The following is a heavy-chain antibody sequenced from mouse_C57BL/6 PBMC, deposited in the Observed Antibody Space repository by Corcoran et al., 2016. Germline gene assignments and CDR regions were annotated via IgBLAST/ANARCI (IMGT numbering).Heavy chain of an antibody. CDR3: GRGGSSPFAY. CDR1: GYTFTDYY. J-gene: IGHJ3*01. Sequence: EVQLQQSGPELVKPGASVKISCKASGYTFTDYYMNWVKQSHGKSLEWIGDINPNNGGTSYNQKFKGKATLTVDKSSSTAYMELRSLTSEDSAVYYCGRGGSSPFAYWGQGTLVTVSA. D-gene: IGHD1-1*01. V-gene: IGHV1-26*01. CDR2: INPNNGGT.